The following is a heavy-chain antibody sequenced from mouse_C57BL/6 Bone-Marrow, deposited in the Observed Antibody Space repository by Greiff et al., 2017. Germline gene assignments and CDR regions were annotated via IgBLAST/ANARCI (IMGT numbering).Heavy chain of an antibody. J-gene: IGHJ4*01. V-gene: IGHV1-63*01. CDR2: IYPGGGYT. CDR3: ARFDYDDYYAMDY. CDR1: GYTFTNYW. D-gene: IGHD2-4*01. Sequence: VQLQESGAELVRPGTSVKMSCKASGYTFTNYWIGWAKQRPGHGLEWIGDIYPGGGYTNYNEKFKGEATLTADKSSSTAYMQFSSLTSEDSAIYYCARFDYDDYYAMDYWGQGTSVTVSS.